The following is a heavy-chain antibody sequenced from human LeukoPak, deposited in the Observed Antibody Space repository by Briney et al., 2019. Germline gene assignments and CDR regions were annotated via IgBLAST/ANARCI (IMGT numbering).Heavy chain of an antibody. Sequence: SETLSLTCTVSGGSISSYYWSWIRQPPGKGLEWIGYIYYSGSTNYNPPLKSRVTISVDTSKNQFSLKLSSVTAADTAVYYCARTRGRYDAFDIWGQGTMVTVSS. V-gene: IGHV4-59*01. D-gene: IGHD3-10*01. CDR3: ARTRGRYDAFDI. CDR1: GGSISSYY. CDR2: IYYSGST. J-gene: IGHJ3*02.